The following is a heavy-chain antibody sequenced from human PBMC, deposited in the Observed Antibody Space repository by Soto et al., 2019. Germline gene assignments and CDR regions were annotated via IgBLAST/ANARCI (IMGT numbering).Heavy chain of an antibody. CDR2: IIPIFGTA. V-gene: IGHV1-69*13. Sequence: VKVSCKASGGTFSSYAISWVRQAPGQGLEWMGGIIPIFGTANYAQKFQGRVTITADEYTRTAYMELSSLRPEATAAYSCARYQALRGSSPYQDAFDIWGQGTMVTVSS. D-gene: IGHD2-2*01. CDR1: GGTFSSYA. CDR3: ARYQALRGSSPYQDAFDI. J-gene: IGHJ3*02.